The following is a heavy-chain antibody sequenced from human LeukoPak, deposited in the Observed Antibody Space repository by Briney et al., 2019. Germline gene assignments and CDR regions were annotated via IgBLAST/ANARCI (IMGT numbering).Heavy chain of an antibody. D-gene: IGHD1-26*01. Sequence: SETLSLTCTVSGGSISSYYWSWIRQPLGQGLEWIGYLYYSGNTNYNPSLKSRVTISVDTSKNQFSLKVSSVTAADTAVYYCARHLNSGSYTDAFDIWGQGTMVTVSA. J-gene: IGHJ3*02. CDR1: GGSISSYY. V-gene: IGHV4-59*08. CDR3: ARHLNSGSYTDAFDI. CDR2: LYYSGNT.